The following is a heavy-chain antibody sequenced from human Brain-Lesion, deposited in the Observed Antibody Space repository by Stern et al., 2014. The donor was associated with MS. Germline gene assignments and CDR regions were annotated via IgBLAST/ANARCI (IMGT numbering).Heavy chain of an antibody. CDR3: ARRKVNTMTLDY. CDR2: INPDTGAT. V-gene: IGHV1-2*06. Sequence: QVQLVQSGAEVKKPGASVTVSCTPSGYNVSGHYIDWVRQAPGKGPEWMGRINPDTGATIYAQNFRGRVTLTRDTSTTTVYLDLNRLRSDDTAVYYCARRKVNTMTLDYWGQGTLVTVSS. J-gene: IGHJ4*02. D-gene: IGHD5-18*01. CDR1: GYNVSGHY.